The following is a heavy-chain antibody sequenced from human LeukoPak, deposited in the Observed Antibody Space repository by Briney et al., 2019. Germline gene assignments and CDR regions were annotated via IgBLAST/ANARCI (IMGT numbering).Heavy chain of an antibody. D-gene: IGHD3-10*01. Sequence: GGSLRLSCAAYAFLFDNYDMHWVRQYTGKRPERAEHILVAGATTYEDSVKGRFTISRDNGKRSVYLQMNSLRDGDTAIYYCVRDRFGERTFEIWGQGTTVTVSS. J-gene: IGHJ3*02. CDR1: AFLFDNYD. CDR3: VRDRFGERTFEI. V-gene: IGHV3-13*01. CDR2: ILVAGAT.